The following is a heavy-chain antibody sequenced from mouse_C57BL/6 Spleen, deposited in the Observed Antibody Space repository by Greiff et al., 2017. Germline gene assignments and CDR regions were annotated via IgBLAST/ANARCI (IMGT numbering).Heavy chain of an antibody. CDR2: ISYDGSN. V-gene: IGHV3-6*01. CDR1: GYSITSGYY. Sequence: VQLKESGPGLVKPSQSLSLTCSVTGYSITSGYYWNWIRQFPGNKLEWMGYISYDGSNNYNPSLKNRISITRDPSKNQFFLKLNSVTTEDTAQYCCAKVGWLHWYFELWGTGTTVTFSS. J-gene: IGHJ1*03. D-gene: IGHD2-3*01. CDR3: AKVGWLHWYFEL.